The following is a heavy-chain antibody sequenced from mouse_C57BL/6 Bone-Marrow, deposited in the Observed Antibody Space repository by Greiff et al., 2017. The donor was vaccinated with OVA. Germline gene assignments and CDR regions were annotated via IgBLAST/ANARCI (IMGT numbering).Heavy chain of an antibody. CDR1: GYTFTSYG. CDR3: ARRSNYAYYFDY. CDR2: IYPRSGNT. V-gene: IGHV1-81*01. Sequence: VQRVESGAELARPGASVKLSCKASGYTFTSYGISWVKQRTGQGLEWIGEIYPRSGNTYYNEKFKGKATLTADKSSSTAYMELRSLTSEDSAVYFCARRSNYAYYFDYWGQGTTLTVSS. J-gene: IGHJ2*01. D-gene: IGHD2-5*01.